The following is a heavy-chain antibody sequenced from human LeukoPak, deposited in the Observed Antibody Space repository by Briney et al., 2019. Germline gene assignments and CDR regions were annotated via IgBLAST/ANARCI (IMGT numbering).Heavy chain of an antibody. CDR1: GGSISSGGYY. J-gene: IGHJ6*02. D-gene: IGHD4-17*01. V-gene: IGHV4-30-2*01. CDR2: IYHSGST. Sequence: SETLSLTCTVSGGSISSGGYYWSWIRQPPGKGLEWIGYIYHSGSTYYNPSLKSRVTISVDRSKNQFSLKLSSVTAADTAVYYCARESDYGDYIGMDVWGQGTTVTVSS. CDR3: ARESDYGDYIGMDV.